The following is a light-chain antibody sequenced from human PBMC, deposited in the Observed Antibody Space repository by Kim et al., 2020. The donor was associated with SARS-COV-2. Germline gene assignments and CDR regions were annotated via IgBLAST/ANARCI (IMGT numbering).Light chain of an antibody. Sequence: RVVITCTGISSNIVAPYYVHWYQQLPGTAPKPLIYSDINRPSGVPDRFSGSMASSSTSLAITRLRPENEADYYCQSYSCGLSDYVFGSGTKVTVL. CDR2: SDI. CDR1: SSNIVAPYY. V-gene: IGLV1-40*01. CDR3: QSYSCGLSDYV. J-gene: IGLJ1*01.